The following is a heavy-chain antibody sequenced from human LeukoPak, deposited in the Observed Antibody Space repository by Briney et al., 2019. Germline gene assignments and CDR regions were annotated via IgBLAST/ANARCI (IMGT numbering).Heavy chain of an antibody. J-gene: IGHJ5*02. D-gene: IGHD6-6*01. CDR2: INNDGSDT. V-gene: IGHV3-74*01. Sequence: PGGSLRLSCVASGFTFSSYWMHWVRQAPGKGLVWVSRINNDGSDTIYAESVKHRLTVYRDNAKNTLYLQMNSLRVEDTAVYYCARDRPHNWFDPWGQGTLVTVSS. CDR1: GFTFSSYW. CDR3: ARDRPHNWFDP.